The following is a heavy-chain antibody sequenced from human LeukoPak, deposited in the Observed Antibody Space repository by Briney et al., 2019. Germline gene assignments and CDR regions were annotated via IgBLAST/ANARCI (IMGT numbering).Heavy chain of an antibody. CDR1: GGSISSYY. Sequence: PSETLSLTCTVSGGSISSYYWSWIRQPAGKGLEWIGRIYTSRSTNYNPSLKSRVTMSVDTSKNQFSLKLSSVTAADTAVYYCARGPLDFWSGYSNTAEYFQHWGQGTLVTVSS. D-gene: IGHD3-3*01. J-gene: IGHJ1*01. V-gene: IGHV4-4*07. CDR2: IYTSRST. CDR3: ARGPLDFWSGYSNTAEYFQH.